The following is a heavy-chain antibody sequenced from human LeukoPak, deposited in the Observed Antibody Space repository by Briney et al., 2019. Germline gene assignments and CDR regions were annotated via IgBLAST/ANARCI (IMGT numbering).Heavy chain of an antibody. D-gene: IGHD3-10*01. CDR3: ASRVSMVRGVTSYYYYYYMDV. CDR1: GFTFSSYA. V-gene: IGHV3-23*01. J-gene: IGHJ6*03. Sequence: GGSLRLSCAASGFTFSSYAMSWVRQAPGKRLEWVSSISGSGDFTYYADSVKGRFTISRDNSKNTLYLQMNSLRAEDTAVYYCASRVSMVRGVTSYYYYYYMDVWGKGTTVTISS. CDR2: ISGSGDFT.